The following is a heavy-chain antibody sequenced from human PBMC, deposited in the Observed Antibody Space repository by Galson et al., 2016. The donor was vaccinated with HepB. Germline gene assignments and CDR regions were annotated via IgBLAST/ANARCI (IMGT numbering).Heavy chain of an antibody. CDR3: ARLGDCINGVCSAMDV. V-gene: IGHV3-74*01. J-gene: IGHJ6*02. CDR1: GFSSRTFW. Sequence: SLRLSCAASGFSSRTFWMYWIRQIPEKGLLWVSRIDSDGNNIAYADSVKGRFTISRDNAKNPVYPQMDSLRAEDTAVYYCARLGDCINGVCSAMDVWGQGTTVTVSS. D-gene: IGHD2-8*01. CDR2: IDSDGNNI.